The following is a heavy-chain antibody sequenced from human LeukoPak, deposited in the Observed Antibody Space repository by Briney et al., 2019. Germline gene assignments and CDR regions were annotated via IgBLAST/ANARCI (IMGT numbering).Heavy chain of an antibody. CDR1: GGSFSGYY. V-gene: IGHV4-34*01. Sequence: KPSETLSLTCAVYGGSFSGYYWSWIRQPPGKGLEWIGEINHSGSTNYNPSLKSRVTISVDTSKNQFSLKLSSVTAADTAVYYRASRGYSYGRGPFDYWGQGTLATVSS. D-gene: IGHD5-18*01. CDR3: ASRGYSYGRGPFDY. CDR2: INHSGST. J-gene: IGHJ4*02.